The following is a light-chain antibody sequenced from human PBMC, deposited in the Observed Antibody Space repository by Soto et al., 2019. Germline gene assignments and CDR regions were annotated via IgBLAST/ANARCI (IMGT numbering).Light chain of an antibody. CDR3: QHYGGSMYS. CDR1: QSVTSSY. J-gene: IGKJ2*03. Sequence: EIVLTQSPGTLSLSLGERATLSCRASQSVTSSYLAWYQQKPGQAPRLLIYGASTRATGIPDRFSGSGSGTDFTLTVTRLEPEDFAVYSCQHYGGSMYSFGQGTKLEIK. V-gene: IGKV3-20*01. CDR2: GAS.